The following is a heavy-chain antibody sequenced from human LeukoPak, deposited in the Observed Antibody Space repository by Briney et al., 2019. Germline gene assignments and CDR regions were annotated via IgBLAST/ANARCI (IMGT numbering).Heavy chain of an antibody. J-gene: IGHJ4*02. CDR2: ISYDGSNK. Sequence: PGGSLRLSCAASGFTFSTSGMHWVRQAPGKGLEWVAVISYDGSNKYYADSVKGRFTISRDNSKNTLYLQMNSLRAEDTAVYYCARDRTAAAGIRGFFDYWGQGTLVTVSS. V-gene: IGHV3-30*19. D-gene: IGHD6-13*01. CDR1: GFTFSTSG. CDR3: ARDRTAAAGIRGFFDY.